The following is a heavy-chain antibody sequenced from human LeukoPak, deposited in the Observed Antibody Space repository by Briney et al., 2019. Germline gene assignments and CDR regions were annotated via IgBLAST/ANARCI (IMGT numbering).Heavy chain of an antibody. D-gene: IGHD1-26*01. V-gene: IGHV1-2*02. Sequence: ASVKVSCKASGYTFTGYYMHWVRQAPGQGLEWMGWINPNSGGTNYVQKFQGRVTMTRDTSISTAYMELSRLRSDDTAVYYCARDIVGATYYYFDYWGQGTLVTVSS. J-gene: IGHJ4*02. CDR2: INPNSGGT. CDR1: GYTFTGYY. CDR3: ARDIVGATYYYFDY.